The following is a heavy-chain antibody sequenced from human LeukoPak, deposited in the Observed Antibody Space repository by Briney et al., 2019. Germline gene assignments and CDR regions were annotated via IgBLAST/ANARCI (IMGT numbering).Heavy chain of an antibody. CDR1: GGSISSSSYY. CDR3: AREEVVVTAILYYYGMDV. J-gene: IGHJ6*02. Sequence: PSETLSLTCTVSGGSISSSSYYWGWIRQPPGKGLEWIGSIYYSGSTYYNPSLKSRVTISVDTSKNQFSLKLSSATAADTAVYYCAREEVVVTAILYYYGMDVWGQGTTVTVSS. D-gene: IGHD2-21*02. V-gene: IGHV4-39*07. CDR2: IYYSGST.